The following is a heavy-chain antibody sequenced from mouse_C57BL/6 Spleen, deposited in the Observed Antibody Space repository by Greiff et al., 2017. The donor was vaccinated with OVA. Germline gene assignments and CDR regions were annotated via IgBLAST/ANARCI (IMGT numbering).Heavy chain of an antibody. CDR3: ARAGYDEGWFAY. V-gene: IGHV1-55*01. CDR2: IYPGSGST. J-gene: IGHJ3*01. CDR1: GYTFTSYW. D-gene: IGHD2-2*01. Sequence: VQLQQSGAELVKPGASVKMSCKASGYTFTSYWITWVKQRPGQGLEWIGDIYPGSGSTNYNEKFKSKATLTVDTSSSTAYMQLSSLTSEDSAVYYCARAGYDEGWFAYWGQGTLVTVSA.